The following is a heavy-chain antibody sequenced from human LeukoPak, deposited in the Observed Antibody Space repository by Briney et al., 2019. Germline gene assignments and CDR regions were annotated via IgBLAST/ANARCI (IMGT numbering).Heavy chain of an antibody. D-gene: IGHD2-2*01. V-gene: IGHV4-4*07. CDR2: IYTSGST. CDR3: AREVSCTSCYERYFDY. Sequence: PSETLSLTCTVSGGSISSYYWTWIRQPAGKGLEWIGRIYTSGSTNYNPSLKSRVTMSLDTSKNQFSLKLSSVTAADTAVYYCAREVSCTSCYERYFDYWGQGTPVTVSS. CDR1: GGSISSYY. J-gene: IGHJ4*02.